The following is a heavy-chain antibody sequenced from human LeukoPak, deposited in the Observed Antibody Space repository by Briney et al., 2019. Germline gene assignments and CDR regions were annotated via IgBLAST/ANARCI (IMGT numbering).Heavy chain of an antibody. V-gene: IGHV1-69*01. D-gene: IGHD6-19*01. CDR2: IIPIFCTA. J-gene: IGHJ4*02. Sequence: SVKVSCKASGGTFSSYAISWVRQAPGQGLEWMEGIIPIFCTANYAQKFQGRVTITADESTSTAYMELSSLRSEDTAVYYCARSRLAVADSYYFDYWGQGTLVTVSS. CDR1: GGTFSSYA. CDR3: ARSRLAVADSYYFDY.